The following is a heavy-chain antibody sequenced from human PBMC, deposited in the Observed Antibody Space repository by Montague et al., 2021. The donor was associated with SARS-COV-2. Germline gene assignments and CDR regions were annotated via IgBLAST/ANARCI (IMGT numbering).Heavy chain of an antibody. CDR3: ARAPSSSLYFEH. J-gene: IGHJ4*02. CDR2: IKQDGSAK. D-gene: IGHD6-13*01. V-gene: IGHV3-7*01. CDR1: GFRFSSYW. Sequence: SLRLSCAASGFRFSSYWMSWVRQAPGKGLEWVANIKQDGSAKYYADSVKGRFTISRDNAKHSLYLQMSSLRAEDTAVYYCARAPSSSLYFEHLGQGTLV.